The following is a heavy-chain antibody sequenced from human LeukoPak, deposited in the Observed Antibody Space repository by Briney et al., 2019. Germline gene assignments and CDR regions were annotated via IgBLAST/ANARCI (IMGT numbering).Heavy chain of an antibody. V-gene: IGHV3-11*04. D-gene: IGHD3-22*01. CDR3: ASTYDSSGYYRNPPDY. CDR2: ISSSGSTI. CDR1: GFTFSDYY. Sequence: TGGSLRLSCAASGFTFSDYYMSWIRQAPGKGLDWVSYISSSGSTIYYADSVKGRFTISRDNAKNSLYLQINSLRAEDTAVYYCASTYDSSGYYRNPPDYWGQGTLVTVSS. J-gene: IGHJ4*02.